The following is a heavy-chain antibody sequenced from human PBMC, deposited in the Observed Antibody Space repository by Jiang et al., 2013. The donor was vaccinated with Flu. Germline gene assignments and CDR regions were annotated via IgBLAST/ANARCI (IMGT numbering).Heavy chain of an antibody. D-gene: IGHD2-21*02. CDR1: GGTFSSST. J-gene: IGHJ4*02. Sequence: EVKKPGSSVKVSCKASGGTFSSSTIIWVRQAPGQGLEWMGGILPIVDTPDYAQRFQGRVTITADKSTTTVYMELSSLTSEDTAVFYCATPSPCGGDCYYFDSWGQGTLVTVSS. CDR3: ATPSPCGGDCYYFDS. CDR2: ILPIVDTP. V-gene: IGHV1-69*06.